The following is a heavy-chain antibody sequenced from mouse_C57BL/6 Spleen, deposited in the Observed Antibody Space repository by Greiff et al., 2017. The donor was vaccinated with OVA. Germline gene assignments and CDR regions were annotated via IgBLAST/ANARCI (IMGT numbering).Heavy chain of an antibody. Sequence: QVQLQQPGAELVMPGASVKLSCKASGYTFTSYWMHWVKQRPGQGLEWIGEIDPSDSYTNYNQKFKGKSTLTVDKSSSTAYMQLSSLTSEDSAVYYCARQGRGYYAMDYWGQGTSVTVSS. J-gene: IGHJ4*01. CDR3: ARQGRGYYAMDY. CDR2: IDPSDSYT. V-gene: IGHV1-69*01. D-gene: IGHD3-3*01. CDR1: GYTFTSYW.